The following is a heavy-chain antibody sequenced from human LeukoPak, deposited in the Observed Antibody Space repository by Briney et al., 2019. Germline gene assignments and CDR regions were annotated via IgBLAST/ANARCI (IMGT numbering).Heavy chain of an antibody. D-gene: IGHD5-12*01. CDR1: GFTFSDYY. Sequence: KPGGSLRLSCAASGFTFSDYYMSWIRQAPGKGLEWVSYISSSGSTIYYADSVKGRFTISRDNAKNSLYLKMNSLRAEDTAVYYCARGSYSGYDYWYYYYYMDVWGKGTTVTVSS. CDR3: ARGSYSGYDYWYYYYYMDV. CDR2: ISSSGSTI. J-gene: IGHJ6*03. V-gene: IGHV3-11*04.